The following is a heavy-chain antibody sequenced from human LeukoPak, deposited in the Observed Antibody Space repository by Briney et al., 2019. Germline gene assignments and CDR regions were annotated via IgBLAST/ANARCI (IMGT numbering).Heavy chain of an antibody. J-gene: IGHJ3*02. V-gene: IGHV1-8*03. Sequence: ASVKVSCKASGYTFTSYDINWVRQAPGQGLEWMGWMNPNSGNTGYAQKFQGRVTITRNTSISTAYMELSSLRSEATAVYYCASSTPYSSGWDAFDIWGQGTMVTVSS. D-gene: IGHD6-19*01. CDR1: GYTFTSYD. CDR3: ASSTPYSSGWDAFDI. CDR2: MNPNSGNT.